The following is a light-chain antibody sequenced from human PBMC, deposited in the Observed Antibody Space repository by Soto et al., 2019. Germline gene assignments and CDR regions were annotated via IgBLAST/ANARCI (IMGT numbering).Light chain of an antibody. CDR1: QSISSY. CDR3: QQYNNWPRT. J-gene: IGKJ1*01. CDR2: WAS. V-gene: IGKV4-1*01. Sequence: DIQMTQSPSSLSASVGDRVTITCRASQSISSYLAWYQQKPGQPPKLLISWASTRESGVPDRFSGSGSGTDFTLTISSLQAEDVAVYYCQQYNNWPRTFGQGTKVEIK.